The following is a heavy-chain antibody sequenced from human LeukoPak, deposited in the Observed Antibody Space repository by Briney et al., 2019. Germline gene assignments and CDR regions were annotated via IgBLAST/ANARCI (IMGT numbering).Heavy chain of an antibody. CDR1: GFTFDDYA. CDR3: AKDYLEDGSGLGQVGYYGMDV. CDR2: ISWNSGSI. V-gene: IGHV3-9*01. D-gene: IGHD3-10*01. J-gene: IGHJ6*02. Sequence: GRSLRLSCAASGFTFDDYAMHWVRQAPGKGLEWVSGISWNSGSIGYADSVKGRFTISRDNAKNSLYLQMNSLRAEDTALYYCAKDYLEDGSGLGQVGYYGMDVWGQGTTVTVSS.